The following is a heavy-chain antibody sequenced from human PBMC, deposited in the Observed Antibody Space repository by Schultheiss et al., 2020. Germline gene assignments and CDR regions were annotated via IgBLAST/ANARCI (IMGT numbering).Heavy chain of an antibody. V-gene: IGHV3-48*01. CDR2: ITSSGSTI. CDR1: GFTFSSYG. J-gene: IGHJ4*02. D-gene: IGHD2-21*01. Sequence: GGSLSLSCAASGFTFSSYGMHWVRQAPGKGLEWVSYITSSGSTIYYADSVKGRFTISRDNAKNSLYLQMNSLRAEDTALYYCAKRGDGTIDYWGQGTMVTVSS. CDR3: AKRGDGTIDY.